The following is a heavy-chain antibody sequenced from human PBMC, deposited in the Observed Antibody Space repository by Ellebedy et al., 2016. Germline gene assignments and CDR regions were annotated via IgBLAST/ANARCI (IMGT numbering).Heavy chain of an antibody. CDR2: IYYSGST. V-gene: IGHV4-59*01. CDR1: GGSISGYY. CDR3: AKLSAIATAGTYRYHSMDV. D-gene: IGHD6-13*01. J-gene: IGHJ6*02. Sequence: SETLSLTCTVSGGSISGYYWSWVRQPPGKGLEWIGYIYYSGSTSYNPSLKSRVTISVDTSKNQFSLKLSSVTAADTAVYYCAKLSAIATAGTYRYHSMDVWGQGTTVTVSS.